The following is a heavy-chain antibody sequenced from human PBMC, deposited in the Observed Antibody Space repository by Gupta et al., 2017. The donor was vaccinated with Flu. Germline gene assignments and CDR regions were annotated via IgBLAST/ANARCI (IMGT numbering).Heavy chain of an antibody. CDR1: GGSISRYY. CDR3: ARDRVVAPAAMHYFYYMGV. J-gene: IGHJ6*03. V-gene: IGHV4-59*01. D-gene: IGHD2-2*01. Sequence: QVQLQESGPGLVKPSETLTLTCTVSGGSISRYYWSWIRQSPGKGLEWIGNVYSSGETSYNPSLKSRITISVDESRSQFSLRLTSVTPADTAVYFCARDRVVAPAAMHYFYYMGVWGQGTTVTVSS. CDR2: VYSSGET.